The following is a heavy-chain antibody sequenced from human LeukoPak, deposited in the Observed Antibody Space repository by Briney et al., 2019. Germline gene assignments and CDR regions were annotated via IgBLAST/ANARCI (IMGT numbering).Heavy chain of an antibody. CDR1: GYTFSSYY. J-gene: IGHJ5*02. CDR3: ARASYGSGWLTNWFDP. V-gene: IGHV1-46*01. Sequence: GASVKASCKASGYTFSSYYMHWVRQAPGQGLEWMGIINPSGGSTNYAQKFQGRATMTRDTSTSTVYMELSSLRSEDTAVYYCARASYGSGWLTNWFDPWGQGTLVTVSS. D-gene: IGHD6-19*01. CDR2: INPSGGST.